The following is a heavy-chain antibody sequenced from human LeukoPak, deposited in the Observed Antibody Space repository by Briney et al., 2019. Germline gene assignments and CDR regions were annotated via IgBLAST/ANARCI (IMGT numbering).Heavy chain of an antibody. J-gene: IGHJ5*02. CDR3: AKGAGPPWFDP. V-gene: IGHV4-59*08. Sequence: SETLSLTCTVSGGSISSYYWSWIRQPPGKGLEWIGYIYYSGSTNYNPSLKSRVTISIDTSRNQFSMNLNSVTAADTAVYYCAKGAGPPWFDPWGQGTLVTVSS. D-gene: IGHD6-19*01. CDR2: IYYSGST. CDR1: GGSISSYY.